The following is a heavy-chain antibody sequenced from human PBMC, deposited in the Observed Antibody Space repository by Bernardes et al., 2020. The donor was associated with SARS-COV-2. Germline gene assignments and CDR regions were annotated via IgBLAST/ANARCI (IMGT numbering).Heavy chain of an antibody. V-gene: IGHV3-30*03. Sequence: GGSLRLSCAASGFTFSSYGMHWVRQAPGKGLEWVAVISYDGSNKYYADSVKGRFTISRDNSKNTLYLQMNSLRAEDTAVYYCATPVYQLPYDAFDIWGQGTMVTVSS. D-gene: IGHD2-2*01. CDR2: ISYDGSNK. CDR3: ATPVYQLPYDAFDI. CDR1: GFTFSSYG. J-gene: IGHJ3*02.